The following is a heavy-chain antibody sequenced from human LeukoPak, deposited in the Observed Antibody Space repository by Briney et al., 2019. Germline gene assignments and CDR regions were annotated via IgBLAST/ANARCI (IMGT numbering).Heavy chain of an antibody. Sequence: GASVKVSCKASGYTFTGYYMHWVRQAPGQGLEWMGWINPNSGGTNYAQKFQGRVTMTRDTSISTAYMELSRLRSDDTAVYYCARDGYYYDSSGYYTTLEIDYWGQGTPVTVSS. CDR1: GYTFTGYY. D-gene: IGHD3-22*01. CDR3: ARDGYYYDSSGYYTTLEIDY. CDR2: INPNSGGT. V-gene: IGHV1-2*02. J-gene: IGHJ4*02.